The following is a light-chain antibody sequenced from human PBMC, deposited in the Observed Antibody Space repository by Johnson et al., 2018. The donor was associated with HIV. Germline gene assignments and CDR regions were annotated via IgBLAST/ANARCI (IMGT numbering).Light chain of an antibody. J-gene: IGLJ1*01. V-gene: IGLV1-44*01. Sequence: QSVLTQPPSASGTPGQRVTISCSGSSSNIGSSTVNWYQQLPGTAPKLLIYRNNQLPSGVPDRFSGSKSGTSATLGITGLQTGDEADYYCGTWDSSLSAYVFGTGTKVTGL. CDR1: SSNIGSST. CDR2: RNN. CDR3: GTWDSSLSAYV.